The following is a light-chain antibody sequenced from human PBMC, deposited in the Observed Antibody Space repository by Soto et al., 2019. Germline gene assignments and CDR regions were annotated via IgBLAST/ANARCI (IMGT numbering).Light chain of an antibody. CDR2: GAS. CDR3: QQSFSTPRT. J-gene: IGKJ1*01. CDR1: QTISIY. Sequence: ASQTISIYLAWYQQKPGKAPKLLIYGASSMQSGVPSRFSGSGSGTDFTLTISSLQPEDFGTYYCQQSFSTPRTFGQGTKVDIK. V-gene: IGKV1-39*01.